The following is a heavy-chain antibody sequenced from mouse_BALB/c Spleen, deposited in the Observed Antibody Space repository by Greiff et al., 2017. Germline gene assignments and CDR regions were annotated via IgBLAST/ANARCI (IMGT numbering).Heavy chain of an antibody. CDR2: ISSGGSYT. CDR1: GFTFSSYG. Sequence: EVKLMESGGDLVKPGGSLKLSCAASGFTFSSYGMSWVRQTPDKRLEWVATISSGGSYTYYPDSVKGRFTISRDNAKNTLYLQMSSLKSEDTAMYYCASYGNYGGYNAMDDWGQGTSVTVSS. D-gene: IGHD2-1*01. J-gene: IGHJ4*01. CDR3: ASYGNYGGYNAMDD. V-gene: IGHV5-6*01.